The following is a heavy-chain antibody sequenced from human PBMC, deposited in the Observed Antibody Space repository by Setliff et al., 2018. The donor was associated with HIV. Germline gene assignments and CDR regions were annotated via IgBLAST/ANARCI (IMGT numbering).Heavy chain of an antibody. V-gene: IGHV5-51*01. CDR2: IHPGDSHT. J-gene: IGHJ3*02. Sequence: GEALKISCQGSGYYFTTFWIAWVRQMHGKGLEWMGFIHPGDSHTTYSPSFQGQVTISVDTSVSTAYLQWSSLKASDTAVYYCTWIGGITGFPLHTWGQGTMVTVSS. CDR1: GYYFTTFW. D-gene: IGHD3-16*01. CDR3: TWIGGITGFPLHT.